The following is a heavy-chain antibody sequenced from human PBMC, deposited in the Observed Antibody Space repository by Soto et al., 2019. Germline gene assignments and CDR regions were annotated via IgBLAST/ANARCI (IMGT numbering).Heavy chain of an antibody. V-gene: IGHV4-4*07. CDR1: GAYISDFS. J-gene: IGHJ1*01. CDR2: ITVNGNT. CDR3: ARESGENWTYEAH. Sequence: LSLTCTVSGAYISDFSWSWIRQPAGKGLEWIGRITVNGNTQYNPSFRSRVTMSMDTSRNQFSLNLQSATAADTALYYCARESGENWTYEAHWGQGTLVTVSS. D-gene: IGHD1-7*01.